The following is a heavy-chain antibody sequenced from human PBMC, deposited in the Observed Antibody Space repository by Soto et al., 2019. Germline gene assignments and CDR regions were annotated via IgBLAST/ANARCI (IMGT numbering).Heavy chain of an antibody. D-gene: IGHD3-10*01. CDR2: ISYDGSNK. Sequence: QVQLVESGGGVVQPGRSLRLSCAASGFTFSSYAMHWVRQAPGKGLEWVAVISYDGSNKYYADSVKGRFTISRDNSKNTRYLQMNSLRAEDTAVYYCARNIRTMGVIDYWGQGTLVTVSS. CDR3: ARNIRTMGVIDY. J-gene: IGHJ4*02. CDR1: GFTFSSYA. V-gene: IGHV3-30-3*01.